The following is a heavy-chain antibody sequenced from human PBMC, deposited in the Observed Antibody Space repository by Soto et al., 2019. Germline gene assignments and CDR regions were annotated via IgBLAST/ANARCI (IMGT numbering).Heavy chain of an antibody. CDR3: ATMGTPATGLYYFDY. V-gene: IGHV4-30-4*01. J-gene: IGHJ4*02. CDR1: GGSISSGNYY. D-gene: IGHD1-7*01. Sequence: QVQLQESGPGLVKPSQTLSLTCTVSGGSISSGNYYWSWIRQPPGKGLEWIGFISYGGSTYYSASLKSRFTISVDTSKTQFSLNLSFVTAADTAVYYCATMGTPATGLYYFDYWGQGTLVTVSS. CDR2: ISYGGST.